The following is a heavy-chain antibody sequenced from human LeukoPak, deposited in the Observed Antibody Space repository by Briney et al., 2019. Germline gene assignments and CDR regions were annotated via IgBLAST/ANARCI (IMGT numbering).Heavy chain of an antibody. V-gene: IGHV4-30-4*01. CDR3: ARVSADSYGWNWFDP. J-gene: IGHJ5*02. Sequence: SETLSLTCTVSGGSISSGDYYWRWIRQPPGKGLEWIVYIYYSGSTYYNPSLKSRVTISVDTSKNQFSLKLSSVTAADTAVYYCARVSADSYGWNWFDPWGQGTLVTVSS. CDR1: GGSISSGDYY. D-gene: IGHD5-18*01. CDR2: IYYSGST.